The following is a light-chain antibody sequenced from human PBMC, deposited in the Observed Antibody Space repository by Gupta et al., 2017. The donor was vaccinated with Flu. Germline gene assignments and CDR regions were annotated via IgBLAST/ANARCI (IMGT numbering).Light chain of an antibody. CDR3: QQYDRYSYS. J-gene: IGKJ2*03. CDR2: KAS. V-gene: IGKV1-5*03. Sequence: DIQMTQSPSTLSVSVGDRVTITCRASQNIGTWLAWYQQTPGKAPKLLVYKASNLQSGVSSRFRGRGSGTEFTLTIDSLQPEDFATYYCQQYDRYSYSFGQGTKVEIK. CDR1: QNIGTW.